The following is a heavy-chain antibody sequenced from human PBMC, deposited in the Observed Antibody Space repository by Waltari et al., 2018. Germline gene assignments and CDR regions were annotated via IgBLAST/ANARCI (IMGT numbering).Heavy chain of an antibody. V-gene: IGHV4-39*01. CDR1: GGSISSSSYY. D-gene: IGHD6-19*01. CDR2: IYYSGST. Sequence: QLQLQESGPGLVKPSETLSLTCTVSGGSISSSSYYWGWIRQPPGKGLEWIGSIYYSGSTYYNPSLKSRVTISVDTSKNQFSLKLSSVTAADTAVYYCARSGAVAGTAFDYWGQGTLVTVSS. J-gene: IGHJ4*02. CDR3: ARSGAVAGTAFDY.